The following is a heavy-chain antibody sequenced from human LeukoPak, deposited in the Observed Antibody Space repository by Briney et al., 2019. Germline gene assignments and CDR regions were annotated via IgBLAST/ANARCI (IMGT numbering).Heavy chain of an antibody. V-gene: IGHV4-59*01. Sequence: SETLSLTCTVSGGSISGNYWSRIRQPPGKGLEWIGYIYYSGSTNYNPSLKSRVTFSVDTSKNQFSLKLTSVTAADTAVYYCARTTEGGYTYGYFYYYYMDVWGKGTTVTISS. CDR2: IYYSGST. J-gene: IGHJ6*03. CDR1: GGSISGNY. CDR3: ARTTEGGYTYGYFYYYYMDV. D-gene: IGHD5-18*01.